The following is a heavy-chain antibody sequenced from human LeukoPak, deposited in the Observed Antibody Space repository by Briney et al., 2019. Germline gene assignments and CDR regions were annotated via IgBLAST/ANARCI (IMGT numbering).Heavy chain of an antibody. J-gene: IGHJ3*02. Sequence: ASVKVSCKASGYTFTSYGISWVRQAPGQGLEWMGWISAYNGNTNYAQKLQGRVTMTTDTSTSTAYMELRSLRSDDTAVYYCARDRGDIAVAGYDVFAIGSEGTMVTLSS. CDR2: ISAYNGNT. V-gene: IGHV1-18*01. D-gene: IGHD6-19*01. CDR1: GYTFTSYG. CDR3: ARDRGDIAVAGYDVFAI.